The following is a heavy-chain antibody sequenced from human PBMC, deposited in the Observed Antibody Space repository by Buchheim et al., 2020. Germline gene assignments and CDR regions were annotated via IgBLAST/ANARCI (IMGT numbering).Heavy chain of an antibody. J-gene: IGHJ4*02. CDR3: ARVSRGSGTYYNGH. CDR2: ISGSGGST. V-gene: IGHV3-23*01. Sequence: EVQLLESGGGLVQPGGSLRLSCAASGFTFSSYAMSWVRQAPGKGLEWVSAISGSGGSTYYADSVKGRFTISRDNAKNSLYLQMNSLRDEDTAVYYCARVSRGSGTYYNGHWGQGTL. D-gene: IGHD3-10*01. CDR1: GFTFSSYA.